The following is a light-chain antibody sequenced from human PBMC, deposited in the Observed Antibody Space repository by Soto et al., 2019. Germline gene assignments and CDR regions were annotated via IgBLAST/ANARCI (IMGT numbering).Light chain of an antibody. Sequence: EIVLTQSPGTLSLSPGERATLSCRASQSVSSSYLAWYQQKPGQAPRLLIYGASSRATGIPDRFSGSRSGRDFTLTISRLEPEDIAVYYCEQYDSSLGLTCGGGNKVEIK. CDR1: QSVSSSY. CDR3: EQYDSSLGLT. CDR2: GAS. J-gene: IGKJ4*01. V-gene: IGKV3-20*01.